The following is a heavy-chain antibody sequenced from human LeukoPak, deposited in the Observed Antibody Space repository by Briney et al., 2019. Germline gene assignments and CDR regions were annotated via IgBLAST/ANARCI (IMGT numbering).Heavy chain of an antibody. J-gene: IGHJ3*02. CDR2: VYYSGTT. CDR3: ARDPQGGTTSDAFDI. V-gene: IGHV4-59*01. D-gene: IGHD1-1*01. CDR1: GGSISSYY. Sequence: SETLSLTCTVSGGSISSYYWSWIRQPPGKGLEWIGYVYYSGTTNYNPSLRSRVTISVDTSKNQFSLKLSSVTAADTAVYFCARDPQGGTTSDAFDIWGQGTMVTVSS.